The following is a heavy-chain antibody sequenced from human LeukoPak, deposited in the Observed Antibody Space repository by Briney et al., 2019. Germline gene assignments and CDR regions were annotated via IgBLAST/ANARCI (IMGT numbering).Heavy chain of an antibody. V-gene: IGHV4-4*09. CDR2: IYTSGST. CDR1: GGSISSYY. Sequence: PSETLSLTCTVSGGSISSYYWSWIRQPPGKGLEWIGYIYTSGSTNYNPSLKSRVTISVDTSKNQFSLKLSSVTAADTAVYYCARGGYSYGYFNWFDPWGQGTLVTVSS. D-gene: IGHD5-18*01. CDR3: ARGGYSYGYFNWFDP. J-gene: IGHJ5*02.